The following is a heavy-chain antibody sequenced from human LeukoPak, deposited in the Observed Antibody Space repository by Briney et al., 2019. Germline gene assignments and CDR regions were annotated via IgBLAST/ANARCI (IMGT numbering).Heavy chain of an antibody. CDR1: GFTFTTFW. CDR2: INPDGSTT. Sequence: GGSLRLSCSASGFTFTTFWMNWVRQVPGKGLVWVSLINPDGSTTTYADSVKGRFTISRDNAKNTVYLQMNSLGGEDTAIYYCARDLRGSPDRWGQGTLVTLSS. CDR3: ARDLRGSPDR. V-gene: IGHV3-74*01. J-gene: IGHJ5*02. D-gene: IGHD3-16*01.